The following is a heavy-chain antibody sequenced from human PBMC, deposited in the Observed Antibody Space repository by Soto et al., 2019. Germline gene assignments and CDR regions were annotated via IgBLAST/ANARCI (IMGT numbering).Heavy chain of an antibody. V-gene: IGHV1-46*01. D-gene: IGHD3-3*01. CDR1: GYTFTSYY. Sequence: QVQLVQSGAEVKKPGASVKVSCKASGYTFTSYYMHWVRQAPGQGLEWMGIINPSGGSTSYAQKFQGRVTMTRDTSTSTVYMELSSLRSEDTAVYYCARDVLRFLEWLPFYYYGMDVWGQGTTVTVSS. CDR2: INPSGGST. CDR3: ARDVLRFLEWLPFYYYGMDV. J-gene: IGHJ6*02.